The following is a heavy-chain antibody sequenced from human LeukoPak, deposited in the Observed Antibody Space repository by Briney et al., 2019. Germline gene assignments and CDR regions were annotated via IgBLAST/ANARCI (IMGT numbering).Heavy chain of an antibody. V-gene: IGHV3-7*01. D-gene: IGHD4-17*01. CDR3: ARYGHYYGMDV. CDR2: IKQDGNEK. J-gene: IGHJ6*02. CDR1: GFTVSRDW. Sequence: GGSLRLSCPASGFTVSRDWMRWVRPAPGRGREWVSNIKQDGNEKYYADSVKRRFTISRDNAKNSLYLQMNSRRAEDTAVYDCARYGHYYGMDVWGQRTTVTVSS.